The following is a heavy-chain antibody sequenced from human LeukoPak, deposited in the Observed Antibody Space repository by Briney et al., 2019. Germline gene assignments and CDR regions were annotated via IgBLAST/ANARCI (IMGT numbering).Heavy chain of an antibody. CDR2: IRNKTNNYAT. V-gene: IGHV3-73*01. J-gene: IGHJ4*02. CDR3: TNNYDFWSASGD. Sequence: GGSLKLSCVGSGFTFSGSAMHWVRQASGKGLEWVGRIRNKTNNYATEYAASVKGRFIISRDDSKNTAYLQMNSLKTEDTAVYFCTNNYDFWSASGDWGQGTLVTVSS. D-gene: IGHD3-3*01. CDR1: GFTFSGSA.